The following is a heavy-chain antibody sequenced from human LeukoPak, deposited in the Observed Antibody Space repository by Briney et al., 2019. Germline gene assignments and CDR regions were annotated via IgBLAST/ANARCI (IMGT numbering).Heavy chain of an antibody. CDR1: GGSISSYY. J-gene: IGHJ4*02. CDR2: IYYSGST. D-gene: IGHD7-27*01. V-gene: IGHV4-59*01. CDR3: ARLDLGYFDY. Sequence: SETLSLTCTVSGGSISSYYWSWIRQPPGKGLEWIGYIYYSGSTNYNPFLKSRVTISVDTSKNQFSLKLSSVTAADTAVYYCARLDLGYFDYWGQGTLVTVSS.